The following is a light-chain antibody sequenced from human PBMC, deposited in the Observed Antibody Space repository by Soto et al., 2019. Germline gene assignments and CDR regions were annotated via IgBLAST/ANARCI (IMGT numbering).Light chain of an antibody. CDR3: NSCTSSSTYV. CDR2: DVT. CDR1: SSDVGGFNY. J-gene: IGLJ1*01. V-gene: IGLV2-14*03. Sequence: QSALTQPASVSGSPGQSITISCTGTSSDVGGFNYVSWYQQHPGKAPKRMIYDVTNRPSGVSYRFSGSKSGNTASLTISGLQAEDEADYYCNSCTSSSTYVFGTGTKLTVL.